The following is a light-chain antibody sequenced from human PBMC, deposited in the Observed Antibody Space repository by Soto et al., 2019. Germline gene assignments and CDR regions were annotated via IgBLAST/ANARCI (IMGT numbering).Light chain of an antibody. Sequence: GMTLSPAALSVHKEERATLSCRASQRVSRNLAWYQQKPGQAPRLLIYDASTRATGIPDRFTGSGSGTDFTLTITRLEPEDFAVYYCHQRTIWPITFCQG. V-gene: IGKV3-15*01. CDR1: QRVSRN. CDR2: DAS. CDR3: HQRTIWPIT. J-gene: IGKJ5*01.